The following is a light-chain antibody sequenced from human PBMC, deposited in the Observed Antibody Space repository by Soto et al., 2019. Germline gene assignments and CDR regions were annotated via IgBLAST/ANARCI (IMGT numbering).Light chain of an antibody. CDR3: QQYGSSPRT. Sequence: EILLTQSPGTLSLSPGERATLSCRASQTVSSSYLAWYQQKLGQAPRLLIYGASNRATGIPDRFSGSGSGTDFTLTISRLEPEDFAVYYCQQYGSSPRTFGQGTKV. V-gene: IGKV3-20*01. CDR1: QTVSSSY. J-gene: IGKJ1*01. CDR2: GAS.